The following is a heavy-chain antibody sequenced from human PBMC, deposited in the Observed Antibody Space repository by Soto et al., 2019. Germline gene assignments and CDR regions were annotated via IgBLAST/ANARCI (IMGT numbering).Heavy chain of an antibody. J-gene: IGHJ5*02. CDR1: GGSLSGYY. V-gene: IGHV4-34*01. CDR2: INHSGST. D-gene: IGHD3-3*01. CDR3: ARMSTDFWSGFLFDP. Sequence: SXTLSLTCAVYGGSLSGYYWSWIRQPPVKGLEWIGEINHSGSTNYNPSLKSRVTISVDTSKNQFSLKLSSVTAADTAVYYCARMSTDFWSGFLFDPWGQGTLVTVSS.